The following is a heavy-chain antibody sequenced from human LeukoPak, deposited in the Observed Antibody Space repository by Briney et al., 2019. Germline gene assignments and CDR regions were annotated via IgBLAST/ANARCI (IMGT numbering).Heavy chain of an antibody. CDR1: GYTFTSYG. CDR2: ISAYNGNT. Sequence: GASVKVSCKASGYTFTSYGISWVGQAPGQGLEWMGWISAYNGNTNYAQKLQGRVTMTTDTSTSTAYMELRSLRSDDTAVYYCARGYCSSTSCYDSDYWGQGTLVTVSS. V-gene: IGHV1-18*01. CDR3: ARGYCSSTSCYDSDY. J-gene: IGHJ4*02. D-gene: IGHD2-2*01.